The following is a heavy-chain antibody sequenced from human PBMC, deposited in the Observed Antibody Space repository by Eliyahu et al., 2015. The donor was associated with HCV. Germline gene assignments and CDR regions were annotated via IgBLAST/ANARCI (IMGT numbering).Heavy chain of an antibody. CDR2: VYTRGST. V-gene: IGHV4-61*02. D-gene: IGHD1-1*01. J-gene: IGHJ3*02. CDR1: GGSISSGSYY. CDR3: AREFGTLRRDDSFDI. Sequence: QVQLQESGPGLVKPSQTLSLTCTVSGGSISSGSYYWSWIRQPAGKGLEWIGRVYTRGSTNYNPSLKSRVTISVDTSKSQFSLKLTSVTAADTAVYYCAREFGTLRRDDSFDIWGQGTMVTVSS.